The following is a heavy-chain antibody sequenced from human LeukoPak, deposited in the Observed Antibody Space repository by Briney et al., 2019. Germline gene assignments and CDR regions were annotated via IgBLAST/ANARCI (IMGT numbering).Heavy chain of an antibody. D-gene: IGHD3-22*01. J-gene: IGHJ4*02. CDR1: RYTFTDYY. CDR3: ARTLNYYYDSSGYFDY. Sequence: GASVKVSCKPSRYTFTDYYMHWVRQAPGQGLEWMGRINCNSGDTKYAEKFQGSVTMTRDTSISTVYMELSRLRSADTAVYFYARTLNYYYDSSGYFDYWGQGTLVTVSS. V-gene: IGHV1-2*02. CDR2: INCNSGDT.